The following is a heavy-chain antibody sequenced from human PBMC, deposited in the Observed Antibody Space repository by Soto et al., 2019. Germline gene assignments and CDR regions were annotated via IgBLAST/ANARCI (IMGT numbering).Heavy chain of an antibody. CDR1: GFSFRSDW. D-gene: IGHD1-26*01. Sequence: EDQLVESGGGLVHPGGSLRLTCAVSGFSFRSDWMNWVRQAPGKGLEWVAHTNQDGSEKYYLDSVKGRFTIFRDNAKNSLYLQMNSLRVEDTAVYYCSGGLGDAIWGQGTLVTVSS. CDR3: SGGLGDAI. J-gene: IGHJ4*02. CDR2: TNQDGSEK. V-gene: IGHV3-7*04.